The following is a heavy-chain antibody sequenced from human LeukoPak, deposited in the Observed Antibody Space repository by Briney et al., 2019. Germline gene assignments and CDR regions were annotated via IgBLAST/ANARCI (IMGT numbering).Heavy chain of an antibody. V-gene: IGHV1-69*05. CDR2: IIPIFGSA. J-gene: IGHJ4*02. D-gene: IGHD6-13*01. CDR1: GGSFSSYA. Sequence: SVKVSCKASGGSFSSYAISWVREAPGQGLEWMGRIIPIFGSANYAQKFQGRVTMTTDESTSTAYMELSSLRSEDTAVYYCGSTAAGTITYWGQGTLVTVSS. CDR3: GSTAAGTITY.